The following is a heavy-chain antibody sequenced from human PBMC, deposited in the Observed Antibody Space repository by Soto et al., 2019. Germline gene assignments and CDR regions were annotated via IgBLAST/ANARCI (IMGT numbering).Heavy chain of an antibody. CDR2: IYSGGST. CDR1: GFTVSSNY. Sequence: GGSLRLACAASGFTVSSNYMSWVRQAPGKGLEWVSVIYSGGSTYYADSVKGRFTISRDNSKNTLYLQMNSLRAEDTAVYYCAREPVVTAYYYYGMDVWGQGTTVTVSS. V-gene: IGHV3-53*01. J-gene: IGHJ6*02. CDR3: AREPVVTAYYYYGMDV. D-gene: IGHD2-15*01.